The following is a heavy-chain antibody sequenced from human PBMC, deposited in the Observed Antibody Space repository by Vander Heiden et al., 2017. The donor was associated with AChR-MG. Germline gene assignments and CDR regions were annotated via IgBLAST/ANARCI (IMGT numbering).Heavy chain of an antibody. CDR2: IVVGSGNT. CDR1: GFTFTSSA. D-gene: IGHD1-1*01. V-gene: IGHV1-58*01. Sequence: QMQLVQSGPEVKKPGTSVKVSCKASGFTFTSSAVQWVRQDRGQSLEWRGWIVVGSGNTNYAQKVQERVTITRDMSTSTAYMELSSLRSEDTAVYYCAADLHGGAARVLDDYWGQGTLVTVSS. J-gene: IGHJ4*02. CDR3: AADLHGGAARVLDDY.